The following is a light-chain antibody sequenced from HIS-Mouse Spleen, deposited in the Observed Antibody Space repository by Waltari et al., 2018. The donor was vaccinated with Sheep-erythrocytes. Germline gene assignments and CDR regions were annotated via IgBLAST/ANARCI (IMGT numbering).Light chain of an antibody. CDR3: LQDYNYPYT. V-gene: IGKV1-6*01. CDR2: AAY. J-gene: IGKJ2*01. Sequence: AIQMTQSPSSLSASVGDRVTITCRASPGIRNDLGWYQQKQGKAPKLLIYAAYSLQMGVPPRFSGSGSGTDFTLTISSLQPEDFATYYCLQDYNYPYTFGQGTKLEIK. CDR1: PGIRND.